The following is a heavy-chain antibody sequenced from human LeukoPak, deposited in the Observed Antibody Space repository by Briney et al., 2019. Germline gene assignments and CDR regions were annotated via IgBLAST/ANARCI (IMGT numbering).Heavy chain of an antibody. CDR3: VEGYCTNGVCATSVEFDY. Sequence: GGSLRLSCAASGFIFSSYGMNWVRQAPGKGLEWVSYISSSSSSIYYADSVKGRFTISRDNAQNSLYLQMNSLRAEDTAVYYCVEGYCTNGVCATSVEFDYWGQGTLVTVSS. D-gene: IGHD2-8*01. V-gene: IGHV3-48*01. CDR1: GFIFSSYG. J-gene: IGHJ4*02. CDR2: ISSSSSSI.